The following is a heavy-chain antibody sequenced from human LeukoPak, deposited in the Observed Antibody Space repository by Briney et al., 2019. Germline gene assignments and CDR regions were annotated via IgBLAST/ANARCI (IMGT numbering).Heavy chain of an antibody. J-gene: IGHJ4*02. V-gene: IGHV4-34*01. CDR3: AMDYSSSWYDY. D-gene: IGHD6-13*01. CDR2: INHSGST. Sequence: SQTLSLTCAVYGGSFSGYYWSWIRQPPGKGLEWIGEINHSGSTNYNPSLKSRVTISVDTSKNQFSLKLSSVTAADTAVYYCAMDYSSSWYDYWGQGTLVTVSS. CDR1: GGSFSGYY.